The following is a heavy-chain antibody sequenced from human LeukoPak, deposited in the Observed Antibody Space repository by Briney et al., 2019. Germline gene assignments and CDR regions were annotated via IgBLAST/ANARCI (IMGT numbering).Heavy chain of an antibody. CDR1: GGSIISSNYY. CDR2: IYQSGSGSS. J-gene: IGHJ5*02. CDR3: ARGLGFVNQLLCRWCWFDP. Sequence: SETLSLTCSVSGGSIISSNYYWGWIRQPPGKGLEWIGSIYQSGSGSSYYNPSLKSRVTISVDTSKNQFSLKLSSVTAADTAVYYCARGLGFVNQLLCRWCWFDPWGQGTLVTVSS. D-gene: IGHD2-2*01. V-gene: IGHV4-39*07.